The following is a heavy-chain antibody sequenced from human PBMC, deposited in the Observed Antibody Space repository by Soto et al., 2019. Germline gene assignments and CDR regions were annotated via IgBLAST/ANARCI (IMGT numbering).Heavy chain of an antibody. CDR2: IWYDGSNK. J-gene: IGHJ4*02. CDR3: ARDLAGIAAAGTFDY. V-gene: IGHV3-33*01. CDR1: GFTFSSYG. Sequence: QVQLVESGGGVVQPGRSLRLSCAASGFTFSSYGMHWVRQAPGKGLEWVAVIWYDGSNKYYADSVKGRFTISRDNSKSTLYLQMNSLRAEDTAVYYCARDLAGIAAAGTFDYWGQGTLVTVSS. D-gene: IGHD6-13*01.